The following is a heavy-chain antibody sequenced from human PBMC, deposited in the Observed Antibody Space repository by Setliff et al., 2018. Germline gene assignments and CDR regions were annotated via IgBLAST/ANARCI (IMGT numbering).Heavy chain of an antibody. V-gene: IGHV3-48*03. CDR2: THTDGITI. D-gene: IGHD3-10*01. Sequence: PGGSLRLSCAASGFTFRTYEMIWVRQAPGKGLERVSKTHTDGITIYSDSVRGRFTISRDNSGNTLYLLMNSLRGDDTASYYCFGAGTCSYWGQGTLVTVSS. CDR1: GFTFRTYE. CDR3: FGAGTCSY. J-gene: IGHJ4*02.